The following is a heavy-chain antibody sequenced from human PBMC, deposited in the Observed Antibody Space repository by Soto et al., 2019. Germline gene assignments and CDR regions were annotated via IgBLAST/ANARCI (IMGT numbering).Heavy chain of an antibody. V-gene: IGHV1-46*01. D-gene: IGHD2-21*01. CDR3: ASQLSYCAGACPYYMDY. CDR1: GYPFTDYF. J-gene: IGHJ4*02. Sequence: ASVKVSCKTSGYPFTDYFIHWVRQAPGQGLEWMGIISLYHHSTSYAQKFQGRLTVTADTSTTTVYMDLSSLTSEDSAVYWCASQLSYCAGACPYYMDYWGQGTLVTVSS. CDR2: ISLYHHST.